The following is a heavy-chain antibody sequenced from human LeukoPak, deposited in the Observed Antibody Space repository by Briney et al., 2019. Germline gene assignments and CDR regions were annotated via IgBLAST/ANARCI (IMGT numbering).Heavy chain of an antibody. CDR1: GFTFSSYA. J-gene: IGHJ3*02. V-gene: IGHV3-30*04. CDR3: AKDLCGGDCYSAFDI. CDR2: ISYDGSNK. D-gene: IGHD2-21*02. Sequence: GGSLRLSCAASGFTFSSYAMHWVSQAPGKGLEWVAVISYDGSNKYYADSVKGRFTISRDNSKNTLYLQMNSLRAEDTAVYYCAKDLCGGDCYSAFDIWGQGTMVTVSS.